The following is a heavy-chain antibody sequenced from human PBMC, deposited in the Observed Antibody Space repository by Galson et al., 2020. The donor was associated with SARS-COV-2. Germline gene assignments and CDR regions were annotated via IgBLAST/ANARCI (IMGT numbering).Heavy chain of an antibody. CDR1: GFTFSSYA. CDR3: AKVVTIFGVVLY. J-gene: IGHJ4*02. Sequence: GGSLRLSCAASGFTFSSYAMSWLRHAPGKGLELVSALSGSGGSTYYADSVKGRFTISRDNSKNTLYLQMNSLRAEDTAVYYCAKVVTIFGVVLYWGQGTLVTVSS. D-gene: IGHD3-3*01. V-gene: IGHV3-23*01. CDR2: LSGSGGST.